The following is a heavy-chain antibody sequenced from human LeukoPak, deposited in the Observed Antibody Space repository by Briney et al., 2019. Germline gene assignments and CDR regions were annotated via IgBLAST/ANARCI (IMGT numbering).Heavy chain of an antibody. CDR1: GGSISSSSYY. CDR2: IYYSGNT. V-gene: IGHV4-39*07. Sequence: SETLSLTCTVSGGSISSSSYYWGWIRQPPGKGLQWIGRIYYSGNTYYSPSLMSRVTISVDTSKNQFSLNLSSVTAADTAVYYCARAPHFFDTSGSRYYFDYWGQGALVTVSS. CDR3: ARAPHFFDTSGSRYYFDY. D-gene: IGHD3-22*01. J-gene: IGHJ4*02.